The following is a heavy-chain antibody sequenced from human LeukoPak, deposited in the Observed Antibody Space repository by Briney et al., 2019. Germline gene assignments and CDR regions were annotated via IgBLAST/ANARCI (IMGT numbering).Heavy chain of an antibody. V-gene: IGHV3-23*01. J-gene: IGHJ4*02. CDR2: ISGSGGST. CDR1: GFTFSSYA. Sequence: GGSLRLSCAASGFTFSSYAMSWVRQAPGKGLEWVSAISGSGGSTYYADSVKGRFTISRDNSKNALYLQMNSLRAEDTAVYYCAKTYYYDSSGYYYGYWGQGTLVTVSS. CDR3: AKTYYYDSSGYYYGY. D-gene: IGHD3-22*01.